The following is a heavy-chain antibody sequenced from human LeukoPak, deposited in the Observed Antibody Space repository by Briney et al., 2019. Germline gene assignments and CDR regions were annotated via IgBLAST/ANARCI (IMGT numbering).Heavy chain of an antibody. Sequence: GGSLRLSCAGSGFTFSSYAMSWVRQAPGKGLEWVSAISGGGGITYYADSVKGRFAISRDSSKNTLFLQMNSLRADDTAVYYCAKHAASGSLYNWFDPWGRGTLVTVSS. D-gene: IGHD3-10*01. V-gene: IGHV3-23*01. CDR1: GFTFSSYA. J-gene: IGHJ5*02. CDR2: ISGGGGIT. CDR3: AKHAASGSLYNWFDP.